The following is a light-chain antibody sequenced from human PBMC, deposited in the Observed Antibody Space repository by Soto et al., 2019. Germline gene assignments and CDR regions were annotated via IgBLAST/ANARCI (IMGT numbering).Light chain of an antibody. V-gene: IGKV3-11*01. J-gene: IGKJ5*01. CDR3: QQRKNWPPIT. CDR1: QNVDKF. Sequence: EIELTQSPATLSLSPGETATLSCRASQNVDKFLAWYQQRPGQAPRLLIFDASNRAPGVPVRFSGSGSGTVFTLTIGSLEPEDSAVYFCQQRKNWPPITCGQGTRLEIK. CDR2: DAS.